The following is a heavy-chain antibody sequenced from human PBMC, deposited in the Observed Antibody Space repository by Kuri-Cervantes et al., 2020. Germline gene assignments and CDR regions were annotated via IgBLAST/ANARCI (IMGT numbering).Heavy chain of an antibody. Sequence: SETLSLTCAVSGYSISSGYYWGWIRQPPGKGLEWIGSIYHSGSTYYNPSLKSRVTISVDMSKNQFSLKLNSVTAADTAVYYCARGGSSTYYYHYYMDVWGKGTTVTVSS. CDR3: ARGGSSTYYYHYYMDV. J-gene: IGHJ6*03. D-gene: IGHD2-2*01. CDR1: GYSISSGYY. V-gene: IGHV4-38-2*01. CDR2: IYHSGST.